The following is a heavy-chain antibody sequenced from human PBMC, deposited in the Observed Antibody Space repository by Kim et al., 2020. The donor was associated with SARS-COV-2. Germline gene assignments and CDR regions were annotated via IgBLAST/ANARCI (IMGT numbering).Heavy chain of an antibody. CDR1: GYTFTSYG. J-gene: IGHJ6*02. Sequence: ASVKVSCKASGYTFTSYGISWVRQAPGQGLEWMGWISAYNGNTNYAQKLQGRVTMTTDTSTSTAYMELRSLRSDDMAVYYCAREGSRALYYYYGMDVWGQGTTVTVSS. D-gene: IGHD1-26*01. CDR2: ISAYNGNT. V-gene: IGHV1-18*03. CDR3: AREGSRALYYYYGMDV.